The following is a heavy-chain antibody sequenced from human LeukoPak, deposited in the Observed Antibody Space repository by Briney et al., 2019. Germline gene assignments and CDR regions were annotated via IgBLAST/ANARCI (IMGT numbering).Heavy chain of an antibody. CDR1: GFTLRNYA. V-gene: IGHV3-23*01. J-gene: IGHJ6*02. D-gene: IGHD1-26*01. Sequence: GGSLRLSCAASGFTLRNYAMSWVRQAPGKGLEWVSSIGAGDKYTYHIDSVKGRFTITRDNSKNTLYLQLNSLRAEDTAVYYCAKDLRYSGNTYNMDVWGRGTTVTVSS. CDR3: AKDLRYSGNTYNMDV. CDR2: IGAGDKYT.